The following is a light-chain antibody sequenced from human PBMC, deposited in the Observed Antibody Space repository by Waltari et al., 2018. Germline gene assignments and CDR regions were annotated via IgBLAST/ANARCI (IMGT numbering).Light chain of an antibody. CDR1: DSDVGAYDF. V-gene: IGLV2-14*01. CDR2: EVS. Sequence: QSALTQPASVSGSPGQSITISCSGTDSDVGAYDFVSWYQQHPGKAPHLIIYEVSNRPSGISNRFAASKSGNTASLTISGLQAEDEVDYCCSSYTTSSAPGVFGTGTRVTVL. CDR3: SSYTTSSAPGV. J-gene: IGLJ1*01.